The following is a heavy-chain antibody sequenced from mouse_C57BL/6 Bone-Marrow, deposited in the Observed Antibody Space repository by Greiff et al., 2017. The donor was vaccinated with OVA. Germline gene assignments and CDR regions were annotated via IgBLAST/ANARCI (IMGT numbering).Heavy chain of an antibody. CDR2: IWTGGGT. J-gene: IGHJ4*01. V-gene: IGHV2-9-1*01. CDR3: ARLITTGDYAMDY. D-gene: IGHD1-1*01. CDR1: GFSLTSYA. Sequence: VKLVESGPGLVAPSQSLSITCTVSGFSLTSYAISWVRQPPGKGLEWLGVIWTGGGTNYNSALKSRLSISKDNSKSQVFLKMNSLQTDDTARYYCARLITTGDYAMDYWGQGTSVTVSS.